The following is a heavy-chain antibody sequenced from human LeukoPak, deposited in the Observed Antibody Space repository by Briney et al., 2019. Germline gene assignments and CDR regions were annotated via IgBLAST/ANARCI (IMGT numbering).Heavy chain of an antibody. D-gene: IGHD3-3*01. J-gene: IGHJ4*02. Sequence: ASVKVSCKASGYTFTSYGISWVRQAPGQGLEWMGWISAYNGNTNYAQKLQGRVTMTTDTSTSTAYMELRSLRSDDTAVYYCARGPRFLEWLLSLDYWGQGTLVTVSS. CDR1: GYTFTSYG. V-gene: IGHV1-18*01. CDR2: ISAYNGNT. CDR3: ARGPRFLEWLLSLDY.